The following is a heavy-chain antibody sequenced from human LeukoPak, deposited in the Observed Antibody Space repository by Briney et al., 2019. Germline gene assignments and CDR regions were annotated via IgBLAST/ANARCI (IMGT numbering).Heavy chain of an antibody. Sequence: AGGSLRLSCAASGFTVSSNYMSWVRQAPGKGLEWVSVIYSGGSTYYADSVKGRFTISRDNSKNTLYLQMNSLRAEDTAVYYCAREGIAAAGTATWFDYWGQGTLVTVSS. CDR1: GFTVSSNY. CDR2: IYSGGST. D-gene: IGHD6-13*01. J-gene: IGHJ4*02. V-gene: IGHV3-53*01. CDR3: AREGIAAAGTATWFDY.